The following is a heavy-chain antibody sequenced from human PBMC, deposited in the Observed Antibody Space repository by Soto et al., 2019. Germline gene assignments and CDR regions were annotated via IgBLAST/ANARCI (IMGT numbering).Heavy chain of an antibody. D-gene: IGHD3-22*01. CDR1: GYTFTTYG. Sequence: QVQLVQSGAEVKKPGASVKVSCKASGYTFTTYGISWVRQAPGQGLEWMGWISAYNGNTNYAQKLQGRVTMTRDTSTSTAYMELRSLRSDDTAVYYCARVRITMIVVPQYYFDYWGQGTLVTVSS. J-gene: IGHJ4*02. V-gene: IGHV1-18*01. CDR3: ARVRITMIVVPQYYFDY. CDR2: ISAYNGNT.